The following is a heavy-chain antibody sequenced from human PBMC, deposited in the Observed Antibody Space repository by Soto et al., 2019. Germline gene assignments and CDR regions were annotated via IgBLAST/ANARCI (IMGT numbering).Heavy chain of an antibody. V-gene: IGHV4-34*01. CDR3: ARGSETPHLGELSRDPWFDY. D-gene: IGHD3-16*02. CDR2: INHSGST. CDR1: GGSFSGYY. Sequence: SETLSLTCAVYGGSFSGYYWSWIRQPPGKGLEWIGEINHSGSTNYNPSLKSRVTISVDTSKNQFSLKLSSVTAADTAVYYCARGSETPHLGELSRDPWFDYWGQGTLVTVSS. J-gene: IGHJ4*02.